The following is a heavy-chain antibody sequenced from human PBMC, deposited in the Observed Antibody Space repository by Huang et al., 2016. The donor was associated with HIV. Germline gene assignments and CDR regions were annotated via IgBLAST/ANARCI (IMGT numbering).Heavy chain of an antibody. CDR2: INPRDGST. CDR1: GYAFTSYY. V-gene: IGHV1-46*01. CDR3: ARDRDFYDSSGYWGFNYFDY. J-gene: IGHJ4*02. D-gene: IGHD3-22*01. Sequence: QVQLVQSGAEVKKPGASVKVSCKASGYAFTSYYMHWVRQAPGQGLEWKGIINPRDGSTSDAQKYQGRVTTTRDTSTNTVFMELSSLRSEDTAVYYCARDRDFYDSSGYWGFNYFDYWGQGTLVTVSS.